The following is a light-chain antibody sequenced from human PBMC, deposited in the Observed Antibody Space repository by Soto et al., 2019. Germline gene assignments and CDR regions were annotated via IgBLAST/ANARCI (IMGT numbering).Light chain of an antibody. Sequence: IQLTQSPSSLSASVGDRVTITCRASQGISSYLAWYQQKPGKAPKLLIYAASTLQSGVPSRFSGSGSGTAFTLTSSRLQPEDFATYYCQQLNSYSYTFGQGTKLEIK. CDR2: AAS. J-gene: IGKJ2*01. CDR3: QQLNSYSYT. V-gene: IGKV1-9*01. CDR1: QGISSY.